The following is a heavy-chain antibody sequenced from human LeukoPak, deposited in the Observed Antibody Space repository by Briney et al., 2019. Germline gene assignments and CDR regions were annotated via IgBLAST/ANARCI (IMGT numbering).Heavy chain of an antibody. V-gene: IGHV3-48*03. Sequence: GGSLRLSCAASGFTFRNYEMNWVRQAPGKGLEWVSYISSSGSTIWYADSVKGRFTISRDNAKNSLYLQMNSLRAGDSAVYYCARDRYGLYYWGQGTTVTVSS. CDR2: ISSSGSTI. CDR3: ARDRYGLYY. J-gene: IGHJ6*02. CDR1: GFTFRNYE. D-gene: IGHD5-18*01.